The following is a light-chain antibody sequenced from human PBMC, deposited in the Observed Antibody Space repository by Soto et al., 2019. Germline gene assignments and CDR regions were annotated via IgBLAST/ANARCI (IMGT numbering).Light chain of an antibody. J-gene: IGLJ2*01. CDR2: EVS. CDR1: SSDVGGYNY. Sequence: QSALTQPASVSGSPGQSITISCTGTSSDVGGYNYVSWYQQHPGKAPKLMIYEVSNRPSGVSNRFSGSKSGNTASLTISGLQADDEADYYCSSYTSRSSILAVFGAGTKLTVL. V-gene: IGLV2-14*01. CDR3: SSYTSRSSILAV.